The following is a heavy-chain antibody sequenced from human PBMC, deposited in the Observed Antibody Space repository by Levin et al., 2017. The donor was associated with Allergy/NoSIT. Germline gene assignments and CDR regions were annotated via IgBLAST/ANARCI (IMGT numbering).Heavy chain of an antibody. D-gene: IGHD6-19*01. Sequence: SGGSLRLSCAASGFTFSSYAMSWVRQAPGKGLEWVSAISGSGGSTYYADSVKGRFTISRDNSKNTLYLQMNSLRAEDTAVYYCAKVGYSSGRYKPDHFDYWGQGTLVTVSS. V-gene: IGHV3-23*01. CDR1: GFTFSSYA. J-gene: IGHJ4*02. CDR3: AKVGYSSGRYKPDHFDY. CDR2: ISGSGGST.